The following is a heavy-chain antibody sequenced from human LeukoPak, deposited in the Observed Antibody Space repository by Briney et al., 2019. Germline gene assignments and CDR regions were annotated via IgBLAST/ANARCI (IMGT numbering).Heavy chain of an antibody. J-gene: IGHJ4*02. CDR3: TRDDYGETFDY. CDR1: GFTFSTYS. CDR2: ISSSSTYI. V-gene: IGHV3-21*04. D-gene: IGHD4/OR15-4a*01. Sequence: GGSLRLSCAASGFTFSTYSMNWVRQAPGKGLEWVSSISSSSTYIYYADSVKGRFTISRDNSKNTLYVQMNSLRAEDTAVYYCTRDDYGETFDYWGQGTLVTVSS.